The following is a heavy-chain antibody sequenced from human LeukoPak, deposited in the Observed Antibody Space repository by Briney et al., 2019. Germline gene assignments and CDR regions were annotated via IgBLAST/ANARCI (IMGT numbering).Heavy chain of an antibody. V-gene: IGHV3-23*01. CDR1: GFTFSTFA. D-gene: IGHD3-3*01. CDR3: AKGEFWSAYYN. Sequence: HAGGSLRLSCAASGFTFSTFAMNWVRQAPGKGLEWVSTISDAAGTTYYADSVRGRFTISRDNSKNTLCLQMNSLRAEDTAVYYCAKGEFWSAYYNWGQGTLVTVSS. CDR2: ISDAAGTT. J-gene: IGHJ4*02.